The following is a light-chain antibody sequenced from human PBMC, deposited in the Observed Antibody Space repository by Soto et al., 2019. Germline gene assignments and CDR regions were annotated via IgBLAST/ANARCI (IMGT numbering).Light chain of an antibody. V-gene: IGKV3-20*01. J-gene: IGKJ2*01. Sequence: EIVLTQYPGTLSLSPGERATLSCRASQSVSSSYLAWYQQKPGQAPRLLIYGASSRATGIPDRFSGSGSGTDFTLTIRRLEPEDFAVYYCQQYGSSPMYTFGHGTKLEIK. CDR2: GAS. CDR1: QSVSSSY. CDR3: QQYGSSPMYT.